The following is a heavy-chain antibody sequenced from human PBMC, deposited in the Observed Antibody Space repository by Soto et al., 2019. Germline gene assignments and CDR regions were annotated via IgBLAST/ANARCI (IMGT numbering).Heavy chain of an antibody. CDR2: IYYIGAT. CDR3: AREEKQLSRYGGDFDY. J-gene: IGHJ4*02. D-gene: IGHD3-16*01. V-gene: IGHV4-61*01. CDR1: DVSVNSGNYY. Sequence: SETLSLTCTVSDVSVNSGNYYWSWIRQPPGRGLEWIGHIYYIGATNYNPSLKSRVAISVDTSKNQFSLKVNSVTAADTAVYFCAREEKQLSRYGGDFDYWGQGIQVTVSS.